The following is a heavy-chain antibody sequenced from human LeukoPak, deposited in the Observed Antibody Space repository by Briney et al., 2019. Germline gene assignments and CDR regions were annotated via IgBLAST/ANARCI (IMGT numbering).Heavy chain of an antibody. CDR3: ARVGSWQYNWFDP. D-gene: IGHD6-13*01. CDR2: IIPIFGTA. Sequence: SVKVSCKASGYTFTGYYLHWVRQAPGQGLEWMGGIIPIFGTANYAQKFQGRVTITADESTSTAYMELSSLRSEDTAVYYCARVGSWQYNWFDPWGQGTLVTVSS. V-gene: IGHV1-69*01. CDR1: GYTFTGYY. J-gene: IGHJ5*02.